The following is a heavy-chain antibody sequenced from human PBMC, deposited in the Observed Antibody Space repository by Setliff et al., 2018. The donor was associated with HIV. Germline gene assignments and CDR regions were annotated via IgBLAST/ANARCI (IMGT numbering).Heavy chain of an antibody. D-gene: IGHD3-22*01. J-gene: IGHJ4*02. CDR1: GFSFSTHD. Sequence: GSLRLSCAAPGFSFSTHDMNWVRQAPGKGLEWVSYISSSGSTIYYADSVKGRFTISRDNSKSTLYLQMNSLRSEDTAVYYCSRVGTLIDNPWDYFDFWGQGTLVTVSS. CDR2: ISSSGSTI. CDR3: SRVGTLIDNPWDYFDF. V-gene: IGHV3-48*03.